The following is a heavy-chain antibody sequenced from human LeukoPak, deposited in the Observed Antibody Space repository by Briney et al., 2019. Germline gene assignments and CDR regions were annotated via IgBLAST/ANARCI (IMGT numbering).Heavy chain of an antibody. CDR2: ISWNSGRI. CDR3: VKDRVWFGELLNPLSDN. Sequence: GGSLRLSCAASGFTFDDYAMHWVRQAPGKGLEWVSGISWNSGRIGYADSVKGRFTISRDNAKNSLYLQMNSLRAEDTALYYCVKDRVWFGELLNPLSDNWGQGTRVTVSS. V-gene: IGHV3-9*01. J-gene: IGHJ4*02. D-gene: IGHD3-10*01. CDR1: GFTFDDYA.